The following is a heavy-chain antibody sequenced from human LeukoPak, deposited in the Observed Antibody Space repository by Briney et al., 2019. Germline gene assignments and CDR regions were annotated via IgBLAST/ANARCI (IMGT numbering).Heavy chain of an antibody. Sequence: GGSLRLSRAASGFTFSSYWMHWVRQAPGKGLVWVSRINSDGSSTSYADSVKGRFTISRDNAKNTLYLQMNSLRAEDTAVYYCARRKYSSGWYRDYYYMDVWGKGTTVTVSS. J-gene: IGHJ6*03. CDR3: ARRKYSSGWYRDYYYMDV. CDR1: GFTFSSYW. V-gene: IGHV3-74*01. CDR2: INSDGSST. D-gene: IGHD6-19*01.